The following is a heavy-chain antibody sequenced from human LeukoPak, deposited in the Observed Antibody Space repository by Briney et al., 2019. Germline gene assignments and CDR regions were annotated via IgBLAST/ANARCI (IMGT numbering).Heavy chain of an antibody. CDR3: ARAVWLIAAAGNYFDY. V-gene: IGHV1-18*01. J-gene: IGHJ4*02. CDR1: GYTFTSYG. CDR2: ISAYNGNT. D-gene: IGHD6-13*01. Sequence: ASVKVSCKASGYTFTSYGISWVRQAPGQGLEWMGWISAYNGNTNYAQKLQGRVTMTTDTSTSTAYMELRSLRSDDTAVYYCARAVWLIAAAGNYFDYRGQGTLVTVSS.